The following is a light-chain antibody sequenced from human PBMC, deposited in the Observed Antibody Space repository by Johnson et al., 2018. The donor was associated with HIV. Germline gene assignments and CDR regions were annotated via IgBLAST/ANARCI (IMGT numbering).Light chain of an antibody. V-gene: IGLV1-51*01. CDR3: GTWDSSLSAGGANYV. J-gene: IGLJ1*01. Sequence: QFVLTQPPSVSAAPGQKVTISCSGTSSNIGNNYVSWYQQFPGTAPKLVIYDNNNRPSGIPDRFSGSKSGTSATLGITGLQTGDEADYYCGTWDSSLSAGGANYVFGTWTKVTVL. CDR1: SSNIGNNY. CDR2: DNN.